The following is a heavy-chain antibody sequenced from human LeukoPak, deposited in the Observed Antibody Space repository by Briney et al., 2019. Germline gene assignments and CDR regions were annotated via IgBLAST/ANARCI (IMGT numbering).Heavy chain of an antibody. CDR3: ASGEYCSSTSCYLVGYWYFDL. Sequence: GASVTVSCKASGGTFSSYAISWVRQAPGQGLEWMGGIIPIFGTANYAQKFQGRVTITADESTSTAYMELSSLRSEDTAVYYCASGEYCSSTSCYLVGYWYFDLWGRGTLVTVSS. V-gene: IGHV1-69*13. J-gene: IGHJ2*01. CDR2: IIPIFGTA. CDR1: GGTFSSYA. D-gene: IGHD2-2*01.